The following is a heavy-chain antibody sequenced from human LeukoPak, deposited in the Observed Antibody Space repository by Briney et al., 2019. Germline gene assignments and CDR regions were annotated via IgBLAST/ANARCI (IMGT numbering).Heavy chain of an antibody. CDR1: GGSISSHS. D-gene: IGHD4-17*01. V-gene: IGHV4-59*08. CDR2: LDDSGGT. Sequence: PSETLSLTCTVSGGSISSHSWSWIRQPPGKGLEWIGHLDDSGGTDYNPSLRSRVTISVDTSKNQFSLKLSSVTAADTAVYYCARQMNTVTADYWGQGTLVTVSS. J-gene: IGHJ4*02. CDR3: ARQMNTVTADY.